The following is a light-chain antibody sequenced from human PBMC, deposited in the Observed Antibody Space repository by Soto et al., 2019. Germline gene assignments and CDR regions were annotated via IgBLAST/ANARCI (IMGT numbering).Light chain of an antibody. J-gene: IGLJ1*01. CDR1: SSSIGSNS. V-gene: IGLV1-44*01. CDR2: TNN. Sequence: QSVLTQPPSASGTPGQRVTISCSGSSSSIGSNSVNWYQQLPRTAPKVLIYTNNQRPSGVPDRFSGSKSGTSASLAISGLQSEDEDDYYCAAWDGSLNVYVFGTGTKVTVL. CDR3: AAWDGSLNVYV.